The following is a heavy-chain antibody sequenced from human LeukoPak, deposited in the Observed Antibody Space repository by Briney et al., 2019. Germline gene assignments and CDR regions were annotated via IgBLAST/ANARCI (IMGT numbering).Heavy chain of an antibody. J-gene: IGHJ4*02. CDR1: GFTFSSYW. D-gene: IGHD2-8*01. V-gene: IGHV3-7*03. CDR2: IKQDGSEK. CDR3: ATLGYCTNGVCPRGY. Sequence: GGSLRLSCAASGFTFSSYWMSWVRQAPGKGLEWVANIKQDGSEKYYVDSVKSRFTISRDNAKNSLYLQMNSLRAEDTAVYYCATLGYCTNGVCPRGYWGQGTLVTVSS.